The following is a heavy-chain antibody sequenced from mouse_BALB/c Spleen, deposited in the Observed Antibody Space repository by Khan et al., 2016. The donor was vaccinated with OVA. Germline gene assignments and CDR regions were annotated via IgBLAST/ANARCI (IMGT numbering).Heavy chain of an antibody. Sequence: EVQLLESGPGLVKPSQSLSLTCSVSGYSITSGYFWNWIRPLPGNQLEWTGNINSGGSFNYNPSLKNRISITRDTSNNHFFLKLNSVTPEDTATYYCARAERWFDSWGQGTLVTVSA. J-gene: IGHJ3*01. V-gene: IGHV3-6*02. CDR1: GYSITSGYF. CDR2: INSGGSF. CDR3: ARAERWFDS.